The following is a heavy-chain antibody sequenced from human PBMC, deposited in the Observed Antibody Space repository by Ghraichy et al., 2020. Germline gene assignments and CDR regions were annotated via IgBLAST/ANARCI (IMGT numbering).Heavy chain of an antibody. CDR2: THISGNT. CDR1: GDSITTYY. D-gene: IGHD3-16*01. J-gene: IGHJ4*02. Sequence: SETLSLTCTVSGDSITTYYWNWIRQPAGKGLEWIGRTHISGNTNYNPSLKSRVTMSLDRSKNELSLRLSSVTAADTAVYYCARSSYYYQSNTYRDYWGQGTLVTVSS. CDR3: ARSSYYYQSNTYRDY. V-gene: IGHV4-4*07.